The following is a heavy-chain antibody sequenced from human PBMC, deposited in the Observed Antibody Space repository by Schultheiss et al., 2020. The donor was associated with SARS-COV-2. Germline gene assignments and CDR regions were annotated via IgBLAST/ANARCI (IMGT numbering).Heavy chain of an antibody. Sequence: SETLSLTCTVSGGSISSYYWSWIRQPAGKGLEWIGRIYTSGSTNYNPSLKSRVTMSVDTSKNQFSLKLSSVTAADTAVYYCARLLGGIAAAVLDAFDIWGQGTMVTVSS. CDR3: ARLLGGIAAAVLDAFDI. CDR1: GGSISSYY. D-gene: IGHD6-13*01. CDR2: IYTSGST. J-gene: IGHJ3*02. V-gene: IGHV4-4*07.